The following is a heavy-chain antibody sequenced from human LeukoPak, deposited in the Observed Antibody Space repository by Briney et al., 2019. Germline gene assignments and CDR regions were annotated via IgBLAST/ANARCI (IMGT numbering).Heavy chain of an antibody. J-gene: IGHJ6*03. Sequence: SETLSLTCTVSGGSISSYYWSWIRQPAGKGLEWIGRIYTSGSTNYNPSLKSRVTMSVDTSKNQFSLKLSSVTAADTAVYYRARAFAGYSSLPTYYYYMDVWGKGTTVTVSS. CDR2: IYTSGST. V-gene: IGHV4-4*07. CDR1: GGSISSYY. CDR3: ARAFAGYSSLPTYYYYMDV. D-gene: IGHD6-13*01.